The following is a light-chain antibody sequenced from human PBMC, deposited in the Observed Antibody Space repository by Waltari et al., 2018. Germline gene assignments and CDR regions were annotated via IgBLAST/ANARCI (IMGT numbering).Light chain of an antibody. J-gene: IGLJ2*01. CDR3: SSYAGNNVV. Sequence: QSALTQPPSASGSPGQSVTISCTGTSSDVGGYNYVSWYQQHPGQAPKFLIYEVSKRPSGVPDRFSGSNSGNTASLTVSGLQAEDEADYYCSSYAGNNVVFGGGTKLTVL. CDR2: EVS. CDR1: SSDVGGYNY. V-gene: IGLV2-8*01.